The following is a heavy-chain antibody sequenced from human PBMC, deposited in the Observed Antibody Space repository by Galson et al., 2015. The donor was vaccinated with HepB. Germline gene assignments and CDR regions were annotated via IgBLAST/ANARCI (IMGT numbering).Heavy chain of an antibody. D-gene: IGHD3-10*01. Sequence: LRLSCAASGFTFSSYAMSWVRQAPGKGLEWVSAISGSGGSTYYADSVKGRFTISRDNSKNTLYLQMNSLRAEDTAVYYCAKVGSESGLLWFGELFSLYFDYWGQGTLVTVSS. CDR2: ISGSGGST. CDR1: GFTFSSYA. J-gene: IGHJ4*02. V-gene: IGHV3-23*01. CDR3: AKVGSESGLLWFGELFSLYFDY.